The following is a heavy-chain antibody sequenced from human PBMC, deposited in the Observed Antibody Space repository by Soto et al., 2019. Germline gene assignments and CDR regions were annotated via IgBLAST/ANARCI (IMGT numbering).Heavy chain of an antibody. D-gene: IGHD4-4*01. CDR1: GDSMSSYY. V-gene: IGHV4-59*01. J-gene: IGHJ4*02. CDR3: ARAKSNSQTCDH. Sequence: PSETLFLPCTVSGDSMSSYYWSWIRPPPGKGPEWIGYIYYSGSTTYNPSLRSRVTMSVDTSKNQFSLRLSSVTAADTAVYYCARAKSNSQTCDHWCQGSQVTVSS. CDR2: IYYSGST.